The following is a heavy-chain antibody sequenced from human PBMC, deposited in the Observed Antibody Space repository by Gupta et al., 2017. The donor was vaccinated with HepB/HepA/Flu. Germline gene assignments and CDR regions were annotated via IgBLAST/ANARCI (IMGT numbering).Heavy chain of an antibody. J-gene: IGHJ4*02. CDR2: IRYNGNT. CDR1: GDSFGAHY. V-gene: IGHV4-59*11. Sequence: QLQLQESGPGLVRPSETLSLTCTVSGDSFGAHYRSWIRQAPGKGLEWIGNIRYNGNTYYNPFLKSRVTISIDTSKNEFSLNMRSVTAADTAFYYCARDWAVAGTGYLDFWGQGALVAVAS. CDR3: ARDWAVAGTGYLDF. D-gene: IGHD6-19*01.